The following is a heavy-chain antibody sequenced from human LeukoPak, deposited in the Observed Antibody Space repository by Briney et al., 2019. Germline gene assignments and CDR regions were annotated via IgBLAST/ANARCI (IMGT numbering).Heavy chain of an antibody. CDR1: GFTFTSFG. CDR2: ISYDGSEK. V-gene: IGHV3-30*18. D-gene: IGHD6-19*01. Sequence: PGGSLRLSCAASGFTFTSFGMHWVRQAPGKGLEWVSVISYDGSEKHYADSVKVRFTISRDNSKNTLYLQMNSLRLEDTAVYYCAKDRGIAVAANGLDNFDYWGQGTLVSVSS. J-gene: IGHJ4*02. CDR3: AKDRGIAVAANGLDNFDY.